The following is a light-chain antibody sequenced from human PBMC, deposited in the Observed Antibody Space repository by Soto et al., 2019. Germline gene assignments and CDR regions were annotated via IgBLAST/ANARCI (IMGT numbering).Light chain of an antibody. CDR3: GAWDSRLSVVV. V-gene: IGLV1-51*01. CDR1: SANIGNNY. CDR2: DSD. J-gene: IGLJ2*01. Sequence: QSVLTQPPSVSAAPGQKVTISCSGSSANIGNNYVSWYQQLPGTAPKLVIYDSDKRPSEIPDRFSASKSGTSATLDITGLQTGDEADYYCGAWDSRLSVVVFGGGTKATVL.